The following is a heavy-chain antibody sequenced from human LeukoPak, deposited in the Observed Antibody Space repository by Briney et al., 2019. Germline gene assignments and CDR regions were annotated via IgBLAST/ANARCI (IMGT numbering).Heavy chain of an antibody. CDR2: IRCDGSNK. CDR1: GFTFSSYG. CDR3: AKQGQRTFDY. Sequence: SGGSLRLSCAASGFTFSSYGMHWVRQAPGKGLEWVAFIRCDGSNKYYADSVKGRFTISRDNSKNTLYLQMNSLRAEDTAVYYCAKQGQRTFDYWGQGTLVTVSS. J-gene: IGHJ4*02. V-gene: IGHV3-30*02.